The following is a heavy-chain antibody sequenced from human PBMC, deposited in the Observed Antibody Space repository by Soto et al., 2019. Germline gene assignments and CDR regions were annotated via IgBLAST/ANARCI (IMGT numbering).Heavy chain of an antibody. J-gene: IGHJ4*02. CDR2: ISYDGSNK. Sequence: GGSLRLSCAASGFTFSSYAMHWVRQAPGKGLEWVAVISYDGSNKYYADSAKGRFTISRDNSKNTLYLQMNSLRAEDTAVYYCARDAQLERLPTDYWGQGTLVTVSS. CDR1: GFTFSSYA. CDR3: ARDAQLERLPTDY. D-gene: IGHD1-1*01. V-gene: IGHV3-30-3*01.